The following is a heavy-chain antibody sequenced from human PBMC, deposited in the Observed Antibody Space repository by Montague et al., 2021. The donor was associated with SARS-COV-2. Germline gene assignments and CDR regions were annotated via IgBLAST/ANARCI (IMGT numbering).Heavy chain of an antibody. CDR3: ARGLPVTTLFYYFGMDV. V-gene: IGHV4-59*12. CDR2: IYYSGST. CDR1: GGSISSYY. Sequence: SETLSLTCTVSGGSISSYYWSWIRQPPGKGLEWIGNIYYSGSTXXXPSXXXRVTISVDTSKNQFSLKLSSVTAADTAVYYCARGLPVTTLFYYFGMDVWGQGTTVTVSS. J-gene: IGHJ6*02. D-gene: IGHD4-11*01.